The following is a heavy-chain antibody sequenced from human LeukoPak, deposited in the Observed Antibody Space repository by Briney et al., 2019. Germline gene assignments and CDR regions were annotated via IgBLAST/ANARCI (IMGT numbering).Heavy chain of an antibody. CDR2: ISYNGSNK. CDR1: GFTFSSYT. J-gene: IGHJ4*02. Sequence: GGSLRLSCAASGFTFSSYTMHWVRQAPGKGLEWVTFISYNGSNKYYADSVKGRFTISRDNSKNTLYLQMNSLRAEDTAVYYCAVETFDYWGQGTLVTVSS. CDR3: AVETFDY. V-gene: IGHV3-30*04.